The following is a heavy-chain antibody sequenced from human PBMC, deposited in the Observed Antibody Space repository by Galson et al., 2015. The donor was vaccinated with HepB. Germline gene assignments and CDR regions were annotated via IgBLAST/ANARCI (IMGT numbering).Heavy chain of an antibody. Sequence: SLRLSCAASGFTFSNYAMHWVRQAPGKGLEWVALISYDGSNKYYADSVKGRFTISRDHSMNTLDLQMNSLRVEDTAVYYCARDRTSSSWYYYYYGMDVWGQGTTVTFSS. J-gene: IGHJ6*02. CDR3: ARDRTSSSWYYYYYGMDV. D-gene: IGHD6-13*01. V-gene: IGHV3-30*04. CDR1: GFTFSNYA. CDR2: ISYDGSNK.